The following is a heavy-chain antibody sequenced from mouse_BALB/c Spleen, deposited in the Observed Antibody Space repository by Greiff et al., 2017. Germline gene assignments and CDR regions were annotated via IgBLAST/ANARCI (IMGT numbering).Heavy chain of an antibody. D-gene: IGHD2-1*01. Sequence: QVQLQQPGAELVMPGASVKMSCKASGYTFTDYWMHWVKQRPGQGLEWIGAIDTSDSYTSYNQKFKGKATLTVDESSSTAYMQLSSLTSEDSAVDYCARDGNHYYAMDYWGQGTSVTVSS. V-gene: IGHV1-69*01. CDR1: GYTFTDYW. J-gene: IGHJ4*01. CDR2: IDTSDSYT. CDR3: ARDGNHYYAMDY.